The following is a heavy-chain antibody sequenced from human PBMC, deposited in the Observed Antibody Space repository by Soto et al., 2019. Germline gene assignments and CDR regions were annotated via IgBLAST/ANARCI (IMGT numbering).Heavy chain of an antibody. CDR2: IIPTFGTA. CDR1: GGTFSSYA. D-gene: IGHD3-3*01. Sequence: ASVQVSCTASGGTFSSYAISWVRQAPGQGLEWMGGIIPTFGTANYAQKFQGRVTITADESTSTAYMELSSLRSEDTAVYYCARVVRFLEWPLLDYWGQGTLVTVSS. CDR3: ARVVRFLEWPLLDY. J-gene: IGHJ4*02. V-gene: IGHV1-69*13.